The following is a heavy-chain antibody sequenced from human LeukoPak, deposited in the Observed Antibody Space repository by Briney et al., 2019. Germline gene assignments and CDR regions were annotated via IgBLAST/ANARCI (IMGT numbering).Heavy chain of an antibody. J-gene: IGHJ4*02. CDR3: ARVDPDSSSTLEVFDY. CDR1: GGPISSYY. CDR2: IYYSGST. Sequence: SETLSLTCTVSGGPISSYYWSWIRQPPGKGLEWIGYIYYSGSTNYNPSLKSRVTISVDTSKNQFSLKLSSVTAADTAVYYCARVDPDSSSTLEVFDYWGQGTLVTVSS. D-gene: IGHD6-6*01. V-gene: IGHV4-59*01.